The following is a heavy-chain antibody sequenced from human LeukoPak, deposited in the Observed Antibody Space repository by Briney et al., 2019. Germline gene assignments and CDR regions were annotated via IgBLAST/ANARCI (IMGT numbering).Heavy chain of an antibody. D-gene: IGHD6-13*01. CDR3: ARVSLEFIAAAGTLLDP. Sequence: ASVKVSCKAPGGTFSSYAISWVRQAPGQGLEWMGRIIPILGIANYAQKFQGRVTITADKSTSTAYMELSSLRSEDTAVYYCARVSLEFIAAAGTLLDPWGQGTLVTVSS. CDR1: GGTFSSYA. V-gene: IGHV1-69*04. CDR2: IIPILGIA. J-gene: IGHJ5*02.